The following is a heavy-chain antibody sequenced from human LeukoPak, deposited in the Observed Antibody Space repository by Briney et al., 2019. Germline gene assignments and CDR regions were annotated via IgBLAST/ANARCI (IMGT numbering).Heavy chain of an antibody. CDR3: AKDQSSSGYDFNYFNL. CDR1: GFSFSTYV. D-gene: IGHD5-12*01. V-gene: IGHV3-23*01. CDR2: TSGGGGTT. J-gene: IGHJ4*02. Sequence: HPGGSLTRSCAASGFSFSTYVMGWLRQAQGQGLEWVAGTSGGGGTTFYADSVQGSFTISRDNSNNTLFLQMNSLRVEDTAVYYCAKDQSSSGYDFNYFNLWGQGTLVTVSS.